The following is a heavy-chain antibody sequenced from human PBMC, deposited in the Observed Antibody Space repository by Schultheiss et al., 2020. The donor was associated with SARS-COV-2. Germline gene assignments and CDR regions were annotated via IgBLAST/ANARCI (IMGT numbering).Heavy chain of an antibody. CDR2: IYYSGST. D-gene: IGHD1/OR15-1a*01. J-gene: IGHJ5*02. Sequence: SETLSLTCTVSGGSVSSGSYYWSWIRQPPGKGLEWIGYIYYSGSTYYNPSLKSRVTISVDTSKSQFSLKLSSVTAADTAIYYCATKARTTTSAGWFDPWGPGTLVTVSS. CDR1: GGSVSSGSYY. V-gene: IGHV4-61*01. CDR3: ATKARTTTSAGWFDP.